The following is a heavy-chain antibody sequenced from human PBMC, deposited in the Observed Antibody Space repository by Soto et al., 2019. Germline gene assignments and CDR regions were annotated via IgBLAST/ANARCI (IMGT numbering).Heavy chain of an antibody. CDR3: AVGVAQIGAAPSFDY. CDR2: ISAYNGNT. D-gene: IGHD6-13*01. J-gene: IGHJ4*02. Sequence: QVPLVQSGAEVKKPGASVKVSCKASGYTFTSYGISWVRQAPGQGLEWMGWISAYNGNTNYAQKLQGRVTMTTDTSTSTAYMELRSLRSDDTAVYYCAVGVAQIGAAPSFDYWGQGTLVTVSS. V-gene: IGHV1-18*01. CDR1: GYTFTSYG.